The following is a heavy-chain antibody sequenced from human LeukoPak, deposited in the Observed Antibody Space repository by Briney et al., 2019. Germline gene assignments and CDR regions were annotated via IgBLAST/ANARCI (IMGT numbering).Heavy chain of an antibody. CDR1: GFTFSSYW. D-gene: IGHD6-13*01. CDR3: ARGGPLPGIAAADKGHLIDY. CDR2: INTDGSST. J-gene: IGHJ4*02. Sequence: GGSLRLSCAASGFTFSSYWVHWVRQAPGKGLVWVSRINTDGSSTSYADSVKGRFTISRDNAKNTLYLQMNSLRAEDTAVYYCARGGPLPGIAAADKGHLIDYWGQGTLVTVSS. V-gene: IGHV3-74*01.